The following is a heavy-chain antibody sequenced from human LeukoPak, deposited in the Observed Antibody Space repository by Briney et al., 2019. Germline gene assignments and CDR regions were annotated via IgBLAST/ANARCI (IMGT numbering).Heavy chain of an antibody. CDR2: ISDSSSTI. CDR1: GFTFSAYS. J-gene: IGHJ4*02. Sequence: GGSLRLSCAASGFTFSAYSMNWVRQAPGKGLEWVSYISDSSSTIYYADSVKGRFTISRDNAKNSLYLQMNSLRAEDTAVYYCAREIAADYYYGSGSYLDYWGQGTLVTVSS. V-gene: IGHV3-48*01. D-gene: IGHD3-10*01. CDR3: AREIAADYYYGSGSYLDY.